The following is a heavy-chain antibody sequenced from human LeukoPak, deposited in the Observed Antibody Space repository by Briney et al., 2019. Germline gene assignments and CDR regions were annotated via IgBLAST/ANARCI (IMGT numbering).Heavy chain of an antibody. J-gene: IGHJ4*02. V-gene: IGHV1-46*01. CDR2: INPSGGST. CDR3: ARGDYYDSSGSSGDYFDY. D-gene: IGHD3-22*01. CDR1: GYTFTCYY. Sequence: ASVKVSCKASGYTFTCYYMHWVRQAPGQGLEWMGIINPSGGSTSYAQKFQGRVTMTRDTSTSTVYMELSSLRSEDTAVYYCARGDYYDSSGSSGDYFDYWGQGTLVTVSS.